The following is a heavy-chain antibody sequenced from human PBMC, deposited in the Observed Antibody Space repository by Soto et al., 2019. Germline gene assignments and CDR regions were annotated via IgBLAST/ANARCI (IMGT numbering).Heavy chain of an antibody. D-gene: IGHD4-17*01. Sequence: GGSLRLSCVASGYNFNKYAVSWVRQAPGKGLEWVSAISSGGDNTHYADSVKGRFTITRDNSKNMLYLEMNSLRVEDTAVYYCAKDKRDYVPEYFQHWGQGTLVTVSS. CDR2: ISSGGDNT. J-gene: IGHJ1*01. CDR1: GYNFNKYA. V-gene: IGHV3-23*01. CDR3: AKDKRDYVPEYFQH.